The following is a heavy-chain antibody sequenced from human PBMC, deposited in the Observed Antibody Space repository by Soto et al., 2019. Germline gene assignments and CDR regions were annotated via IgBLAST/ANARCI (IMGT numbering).Heavy chain of an antibody. CDR2: ISGSGGST. V-gene: IGHV3-23*01. CDR1: GITYSSYA. J-gene: IGHJ4*02. D-gene: IGHD2-15*01. Sequence: GAQRLSCAASGITYSSYAMSWVRQAPGKGLEWVSAISGSGGSTCYADSVKGRFTISRDNSKNTLYLQMNSLRAEDTAVYYCAKDDNYGFVVVVAAHFDYWGQGTLVTVSS. CDR3: AKDDNYGFVVVVAAHFDY.